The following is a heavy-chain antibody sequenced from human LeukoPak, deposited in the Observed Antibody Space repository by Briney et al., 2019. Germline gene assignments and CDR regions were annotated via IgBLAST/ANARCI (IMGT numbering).Heavy chain of an antibody. CDR3: AKDVVRSVAVTGFDY. CDR1: GFTFSSYA. V-gene: IGHV3-23*01. J-gene: IGHJ4*02. CDR2: ISGSGGST. Sequence: GGSLRLSCAASGFTFSSYAMSWVRQAPGKGLEWVSAISGSGGSTYYADSVKGRFTISRDNSKNTLYLRMNSLRAEDTAVYYCAKDVVRSVAVTGFDYWGQGTLVTVSS. D-gene: IGHD6-19*01.